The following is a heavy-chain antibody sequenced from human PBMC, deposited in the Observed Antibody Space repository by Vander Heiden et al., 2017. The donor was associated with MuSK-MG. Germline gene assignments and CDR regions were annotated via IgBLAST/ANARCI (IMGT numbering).Heavy chain of an antibody. Sequence: QVQLAESGGGVVQPGRSLRLPCAASGFTFSSYAMHWVRQAPGKGLEWVAVISYDGRNKYYADAGKGRFTISRDNSKNTLYLQMTRVRGEATAVYYSSREASRTTRDWFDPWGQGTMVTVCS. D-gene: IGHD4-4*01. CDR2: ISYDGRNK. J-gene: IGHJ5*02. V-gene: IGHV3-30*04. CDR1: GFTFSSYA. CDR3: SREASRTTRDWFDP.